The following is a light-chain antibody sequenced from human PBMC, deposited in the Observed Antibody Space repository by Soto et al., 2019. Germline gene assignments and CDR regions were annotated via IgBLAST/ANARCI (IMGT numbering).Light chain of an antibody. V-gene: IGKV3-15*01. Sequence: EIVLTQSPATLSLSAGERATLSCRASQTVSTSLAWYQQKPGRAPRLLIYGASTRASGVPARFSGSGSGTEFTPTISSLQSEDSAVYYCHQYNNWWTFGQGTKVDIK. CDR2: GAS. CDR3: HQYNNWWT. CDR1: QTVSTS. J-gene: IGKJ1*01.